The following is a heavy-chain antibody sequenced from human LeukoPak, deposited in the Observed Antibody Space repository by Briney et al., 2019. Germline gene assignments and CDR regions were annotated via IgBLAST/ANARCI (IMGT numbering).Heavy chain of an antibody. CDR2: FKTNSGQV. V-gene: IGHV3-23*01. J-gene: IGHJ4*02. Sequence: GGSLRLSCVASGFTFSDYAMNWVRQAPGKGLEWVSTFKTNSGQVYHAESVRGRLTLSRDTSKHTVYLQMSSLRPADTALYYCARSVPAYTRFDYWGQGALVTVSP. CDR3: ARSVPAYTRFDY. CDR1: GFTFSDYA. D-gene: IGHD4-11*01.